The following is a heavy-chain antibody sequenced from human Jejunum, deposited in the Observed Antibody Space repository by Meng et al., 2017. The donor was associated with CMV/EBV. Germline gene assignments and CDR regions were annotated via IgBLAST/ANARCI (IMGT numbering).Heavy chain of an antibody. V-gene: IGHV3-66*02. CDR1: GFTVSSNS. CDR3: ARQTVVAGSYYGMDV. Sequence: SGFTVSSNSWSWVRQAPGKGLEWVSIIYSGGTAYYADSVKGRFTIPRDNSKNALSLQMGSLRAEDTAVYYCARQTVVAGSYYGMDVWGQGTTVTVSS. D-gene: IGHD2-2*01. J-gene: IGHJ6*02. CDR2: IYSGGTA.